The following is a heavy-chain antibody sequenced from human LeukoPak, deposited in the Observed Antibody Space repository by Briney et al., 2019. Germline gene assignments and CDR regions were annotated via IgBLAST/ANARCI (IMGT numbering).Heavy chain of an antibody. V-gene: IGHV5-51*01. Sequence: GESLKISCKGPGYSLTSYWIGWVRQMPGKGLEWMGIIYPGDSDTRYSPSFQGQVTISADKSISTAYLQWSSLKASDTAMYYCARLSYDSSGYEVNWFDPWGQGTLVTVSS. CDR2: IYPGDSDT. J-gene: IGHJ5*02. CDR3: ARLSYDSSGYEVNWFDP. CDR1: GYSLTSYW. D-gene: IGHD3-22*01.